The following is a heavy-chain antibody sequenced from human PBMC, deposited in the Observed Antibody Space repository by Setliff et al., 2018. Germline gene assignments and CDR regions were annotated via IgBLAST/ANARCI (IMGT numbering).Heavy chain of an antibody. CDR2: ISPHNGKT. CDR3: SRLVRYCSRTTCQTASGAEL. D-gene: IGHD2-8*01. J-gene: IGHJ4*02. CDR1: GYIFTDYG. V-gene: IGHV1-18*01. Sequence: ASVKVSCKASGYIFTDYGVSWVRQAPGQGLEWVGWISPHNGKTYYAPKFQDRITMTTDTSTSTAYLELRGLTSDDTAVYYCSRLVRYCSRTTCQTASGAELWGQGTLVTVSS.